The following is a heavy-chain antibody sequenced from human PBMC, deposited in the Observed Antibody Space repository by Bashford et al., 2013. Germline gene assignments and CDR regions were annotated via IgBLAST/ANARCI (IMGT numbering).Heavy chain of an antibody. D-gene: IGHD3-16*01. CDR3: ARKKSWGTVALDP. V-gene: IGHV4-30-2*01. CDR1: GDSITNSGYF. Sequence: SETLSLTCAVSGDSITNSGYFWSRIRQPPGKGLEWIGYIYQNGKTFYNPSLKSRVTISVDGSKNQVFLNLRSVTAADTAIYYCARKKSWGTVALDPWGQGTLVTVSS. CDR2: IYQNGKT. J-gene: IGHJ5*02.